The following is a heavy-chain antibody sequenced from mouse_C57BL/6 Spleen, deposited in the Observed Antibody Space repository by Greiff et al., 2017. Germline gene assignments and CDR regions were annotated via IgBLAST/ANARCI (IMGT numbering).Heavy chain of an antibody. CDR3: ARSLYDGYPFAY. Sequence: VQLQQSGPVLVKPGASVKMSCKASGYTFTDYYMNWVKQSHGKSLEWIGVINPYNGGTSYNQKFKGKATLTVDKSSSTAYMELNSLTSEDSAVYYCARSLYDGYPFAYWGQGTLVTVSA. CDR1: GYTFTDYY. V-gene: IGHV1-19*01. J-gene: IGHJ3*01. D-gene: IGHD2-3*01. CDR2: INPYNGGT.